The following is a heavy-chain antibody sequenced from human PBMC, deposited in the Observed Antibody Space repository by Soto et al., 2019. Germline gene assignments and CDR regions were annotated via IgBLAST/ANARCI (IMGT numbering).Heavy chain of an antibody. D-gene: IGHD3-3*01. CDR2: IKHTGSEK. V-gene: IGHV3-7*01. CDR1: GFTFSSFY. J-gene: IGHJ4*02. CDR3: AREWRYFDY. Sequence: PGGSLRLSCVASGFTFSSFYLGWVCQAPGKGLEWVANIKHTGSEKYYVDSVKGRFTISRDDAKNSLYLQMNSLRAEDTAVSYCAREWRYFDYWGQGTMVTVSS.